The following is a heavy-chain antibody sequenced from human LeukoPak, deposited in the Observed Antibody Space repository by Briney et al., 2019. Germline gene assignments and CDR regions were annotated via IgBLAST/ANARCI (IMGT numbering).Heavy chain of an antibody. CDR1: GFTFSNSW. CDR2: IKPDGSAQ. J-gene: IGHJ5*02. Sequence: GGSLRLSCAASGFTFSNSWMNWVRVAPGNRLEWVATIKPDGSAQYYVDSVKGRFTISRDNAKNSLFLQINSLRAEDTAVYYCANGGTYSSGPWGQGTLVTVSS. D-gene: IGHD3-22*01. V-gene: IGHV3-7*01. CDR3: ANGGTYSSGP.